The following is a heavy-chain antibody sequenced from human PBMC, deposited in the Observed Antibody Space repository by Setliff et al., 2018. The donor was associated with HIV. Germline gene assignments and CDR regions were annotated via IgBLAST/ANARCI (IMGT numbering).Heavy chain of an antibody. CDR1: GFIFNTYE. J-gene: IGHJ3*02. CDR3: ASEVCRHSGGYCYDSYAFDI. Sequence: GGSLRLSCAGFGFIFNTYEMNWVRQAPGTGLEWLSYISRDGDTIYYADSVKGRFTVSRDDTKNSLYLQRSSLRAEDTAIYYCASEVCRHSGGYCYDSYAFDIWGQGTLVTVSS. V-gene: IGHV3-48*03. D-gene: IGHD3-22*01. CDR2: ISRDGDTI.